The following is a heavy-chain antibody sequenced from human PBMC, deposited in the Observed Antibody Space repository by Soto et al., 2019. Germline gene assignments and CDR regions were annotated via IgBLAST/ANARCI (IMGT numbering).Heavy chain of an antibody. V-gene: IGHV5-51*01. Sequence: GESLKISCKGSGYSFTSYWIGWVRQMPGKGLEWMGIIYPGDSDTRYSPSFQGQVTISADKSISTAYLQWSSLKASDTAMYYCARYSPGYCSGGSCYYGRLGDYWGQGTLVTVSS. J-gene: IGHJ4*02. CDR3: ARYSPGYCSGGSCYYGRLGDY. CDR1: GYSFTSYW. CDR2: IYPGDSDT. D-gene: IGHD2-15*01.